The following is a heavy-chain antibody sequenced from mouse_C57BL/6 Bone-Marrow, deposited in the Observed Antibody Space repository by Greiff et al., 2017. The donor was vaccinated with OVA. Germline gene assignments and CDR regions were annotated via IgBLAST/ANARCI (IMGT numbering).Heavy chain of an antibody. Sequence: EVQVVESGGDLVKPGGSLKLSCAASGFTFSSYGMSWVRQTPDKRLEWVATISSGGSYTYYPDSVKGRFTISRDNAKNTLYLQMSSLKSEDTAMYYCANWVGVLFAYWGQGTLVTVSA. CDR3: ANWVGVLFAY. CDR2: ISSGGSYT. CDR1: GFTFSSYG. D-gene: IGHD4-1*01. J-gene: IGHJ3*01. V-gene: IGHV5-6*01.